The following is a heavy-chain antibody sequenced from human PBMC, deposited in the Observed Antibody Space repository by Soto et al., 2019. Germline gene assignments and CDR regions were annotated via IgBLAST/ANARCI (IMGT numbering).Heavy chain of an antibody. CDR2: INSDESST. CDR3: ARVPTGTTSEIDY. V-gene: IGHV3-74*01. CDR1: GFTFSSYW. D-gene: IGHD1-1*01. Sequence: GGSLRLSCAASGFTFSSYWMHWVRQAPGKGLVWVSRINSDESSTSYADSVKGRFTISRDNAKSTLYLQMNSLRAEDTAVYYCARVPTGTTSEIDYWGQGTLVTVSS. J-gene: IGHJ4*02.